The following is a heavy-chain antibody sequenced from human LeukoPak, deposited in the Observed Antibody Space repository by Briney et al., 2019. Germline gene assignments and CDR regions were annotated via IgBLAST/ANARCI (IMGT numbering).Heavy chain of an antibody. CDR3: AKGNYDFWSGYPGLSYFDY. V-gene: IGHV3-23*01. Sequence: XXCXXXGFTXXXYAMSWVRQAPGKGLEWVSAISGSGVATYYADSVKGRFTISRDNSKNTLYLQMNSLRAGDTAVYYCAKGNYDFWSGYPGLSYFDYWGQGTLVTVSS. J-gene: IGHJ4*02. D-gene: IGHD3-3*01. CDR2: ISGSGVAT. CDR1: GFTXXXYA.